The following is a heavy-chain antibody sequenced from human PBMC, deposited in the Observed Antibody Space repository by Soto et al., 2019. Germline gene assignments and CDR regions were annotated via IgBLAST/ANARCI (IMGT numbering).Heavy chain of an antibody. Sequence: PGGSLRLSCAASGFTFSSYAMSWVRQAPGKGLEWVSAISGSGGSTYYADSVKGRFTISRDNSKNTLYLQMNSLRAEDTAVYYCARDSYSSSSGSDYWGQGTLVTVSS. CDR3: ARDSYSSSSGSDY. J-gene: IGHJ4*02. CDR2: ISGSGGST. V-gene: IGHV3-23*01. CDR1: GFTFSSYA. D-gene: IGHD6-6*01.